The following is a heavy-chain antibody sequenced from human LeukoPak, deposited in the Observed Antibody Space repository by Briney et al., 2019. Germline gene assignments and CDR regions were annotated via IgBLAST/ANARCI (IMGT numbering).Heavy chain of an antibody. D-gene: IGHD6-6*01. Sequence: SETLSLTCAVSGYSITSSSWWSWVRQPPGKGLEWIGEIYHSGSTNYNPSLKSRVTISVDKSKNQFSLKLSSVTAADTAVYYCATSSIAARHYDYWGQGTLVTVSS. CDR1: GYSITSSSW. CDR3: ATSSIAARHYDY. J-gene: IGHJ4*02. V-gene: IGHV4-4*02. CDR2: IYHSGST.